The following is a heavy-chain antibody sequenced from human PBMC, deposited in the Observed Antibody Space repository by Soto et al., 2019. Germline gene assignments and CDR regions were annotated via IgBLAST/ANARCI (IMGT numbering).Heavy chain of an antibody. CDR1: GDTFTNYG. V-gene: IGHV1-18*01. D-gene: IGHD3-3*01. CDR3: ARERAAPTSITISGVVIEFYGMHX. Sequence: GSVKACTRASGDTFTNYGISWVRQAPRQGLEWMGLSSAYNGKTNYAQKVQGRVTMTTDTSTSTAYMELRSLRSDDTAVYYCARERAAPTSITISGVVIEFYGMHXGGQVTLDTVSX. J-gene: IGHJ4*03. CDR2: SSAYNGKT.